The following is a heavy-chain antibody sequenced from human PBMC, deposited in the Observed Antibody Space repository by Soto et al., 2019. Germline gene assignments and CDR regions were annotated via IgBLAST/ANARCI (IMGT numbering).Heavy chain of an antibody. D-gene: IGHD2-15*01. V-gene: IGHV1-69*06. CDR2: IIPIFGTA. Sequence: STVKVSCKPSVGTFRSYAISWVRQAPVQGLEWMAGIIPIFGTANYAQKFQGRVTITADKSTSTAYMELSSLRSEDTAVYYCARVETFLGYCSGGSCLRANWFDPWGQGTLVTVSS. CDR3: ARVETFLGYCSGGSCLRANWFDP. J-gene: IGHJ5*02. CDR1: VGTFRSYA.